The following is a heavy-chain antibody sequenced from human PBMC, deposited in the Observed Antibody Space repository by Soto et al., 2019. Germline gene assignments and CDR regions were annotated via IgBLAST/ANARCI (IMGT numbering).Heavy chain of an antibody. CDR2: ISGSGGST. CDR1: GFTFSSYA. D-gene: IGHD3-9*01. CDR3: AKGPYYDILTGLFDY. Sequence: GGSLRLSCAASGFTFSSYAMSWVRQAPGKGLEWVSAISGSGGSTYYADSVKGRFTISRDNSKNTLYLQMNSLRAEDTAVYYCAKGPYYDILTGLFDYWGQGTLVTVSS. J-gene: IGHJ4*02. V-gene: IGHV3-23*01.